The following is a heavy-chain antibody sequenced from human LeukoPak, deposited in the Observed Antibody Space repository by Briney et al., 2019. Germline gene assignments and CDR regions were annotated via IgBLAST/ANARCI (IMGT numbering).Heavy chain of an antibody. V-gene: IGHV1-69*06. CDR2: IIPIFGTA. D-gene: IGHD2-15*01. CDR3: ARVKDGSYYFDY. CDR1: GGTFSSYA. J-gene: IGHJ4*02. Sequence: GASVKVSCMASGGTFSSYAISWVRQAPGQGLEGMGGIIPIFGTANYAQKFQGRVTITADKSTSTAYMELSSLRSEDTAVYYCARVKDGSYYFDYWGQGTLVTVSS.